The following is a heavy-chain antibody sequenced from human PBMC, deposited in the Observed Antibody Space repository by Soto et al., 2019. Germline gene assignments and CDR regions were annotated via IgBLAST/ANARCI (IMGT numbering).Heavy chain of an antibody. D-gene: IGHD6-13*01. CDR3: ASIAAAGKGEYYYYGMDV. CDR2: IYYSGST. CDR1: GGSISSYY. J-gene: IGHJ6*02. V-gene: IGHV4-59*01. Sequence: PSETLSLTCTVSGGSISSYYWSWIRQPPGKGLEWIGYIYYSGSTNYNPSLKSRVTISGDTSKNQFPLKLSSVTAADTAVYYCASIAAAGKGEYYYYGMDVWGQGTTVTVSS.